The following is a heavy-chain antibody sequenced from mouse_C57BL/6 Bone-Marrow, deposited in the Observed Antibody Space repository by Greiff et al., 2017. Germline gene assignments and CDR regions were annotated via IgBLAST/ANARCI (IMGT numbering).Heavy chain of an antibody. J-gene: IGHJ4*01. CDR1: GYTFTSYW. CDR2: IHPNSGST. Sequence: QVQLQQPGAELVKPGASVKLSCKASGYTFTSYWMHWVKQRPGQGLEWIGMIHPNSGSTNYNEKFKSKATLTVDKSSSTAYMQLSSLTSEDSAVYYCARGGDYTMVTTKRDYYAMDYWGQGTSVTVSS. CDR3: ARGGDYTMVTTKRDYYAMDY. D-gene: IGHD2-2*01. V-gene: IGHV1-64*01.